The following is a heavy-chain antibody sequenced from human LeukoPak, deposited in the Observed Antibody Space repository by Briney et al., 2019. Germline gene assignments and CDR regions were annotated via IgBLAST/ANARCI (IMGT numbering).Heavy chain of an antibody. D-gene: IGHD5-18*01. V-gene: IGHV3-11*01. J-gene: IGHJ4*02. CDR3: ASPPPPDTAMAWQDY. Sequence: GGSLRLSCAASGFTFDDYGMSWVRQAPGKGLEWVSYISTSGSTIYYTDSVKGRFTISRDNAKNSLYLQMNSLRAEDTAVYYCASPPPPDTAMAWQDYWGQGTLVTVSS. CDR1: GFTFDDYG. CDR2: ISTSGSTI.